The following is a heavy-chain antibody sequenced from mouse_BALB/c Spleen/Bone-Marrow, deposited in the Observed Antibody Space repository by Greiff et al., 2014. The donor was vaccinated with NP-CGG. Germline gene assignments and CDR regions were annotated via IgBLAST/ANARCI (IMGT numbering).Heavy chain of an antibody. J-gene: IGHJ2*01. V-gene: IGHV14-3*02. D-gene: IGHD4-1*01. CDR1: GFDIKDTY. CDR2: IDPASGNI. CDR3: ASLTGTFDY. Sequence: DVQLQESGTDLVKPGASVKLSCTASGFDIKDTYMHWVKQRPEQGLDWIGRIDPASGNIQYDPKFQGRAAITADTSSNTAYLQLSSLTSEDTAVYYCASLTGTFDYWGQGTPPTVSS.